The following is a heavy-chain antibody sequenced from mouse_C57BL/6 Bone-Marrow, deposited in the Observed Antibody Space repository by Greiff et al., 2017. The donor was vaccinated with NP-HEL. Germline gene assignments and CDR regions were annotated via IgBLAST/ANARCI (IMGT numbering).Heavy chain of an antibody. CDR2: IYYSGTI. Sequence: DVQLQESGPGLVKPSQTVFLTCTVTGISITTGNYRWSWIRQFPGNKLEWIGNIYYSGTIPYNPSLTSRTTITRDTPKNQFFLEMNSLTAEDTATYYCARDRGLLDYWGQGTTLTVSS. D-gene: IGHD3-1*01. V-gene: IGHV3-5*01. CDR3: ARDRGLLDY. CDR1: GISITTGNYR. J-gene: IGHJ2*01.